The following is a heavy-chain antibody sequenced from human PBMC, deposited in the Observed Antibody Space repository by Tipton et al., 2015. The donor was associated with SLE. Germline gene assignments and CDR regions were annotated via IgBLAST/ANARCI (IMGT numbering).Heavy chain of an antibody. CDR3: AGGVATSNY. D-gene: IGHD5-12*01. J-gene: IGHJ4*02. V-gene: IGHV4-39*07. Sequence: TLSLTCSVSGGSISSSNYYWGWICQPPGKGLEWIGSISYSGSTYDNPSLKSRVTISADMSKNQFSLTLNSVTAADTAVYYCAGGVATSNYWGQGTLVTVSS. CDR1: GGSISSSNYY. CDR2: ISYSGST.